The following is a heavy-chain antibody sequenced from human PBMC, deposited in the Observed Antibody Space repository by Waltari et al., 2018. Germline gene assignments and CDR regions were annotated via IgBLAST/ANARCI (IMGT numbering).Heavy chain of an antibody. CDR3: ARELDGDHSFDY. J-gene: IGHJ4*02. CDR2: ISYDGSNK. V-gene: IGHV3-30-3*01. Sequence: QVQLVESGGGVVQPGRSLRRSCAASGFTFSSYAMHWVRQAPGKGLEGVAVISYDGSNKDYADSGKDRVTIARDNSKNTLYLQMNSLRAEDTAVYYRARELDGDHSFDYWRQGTLVTVSS. D-gene: IGHD3-10*01. CDR1: GFTFSSYA.